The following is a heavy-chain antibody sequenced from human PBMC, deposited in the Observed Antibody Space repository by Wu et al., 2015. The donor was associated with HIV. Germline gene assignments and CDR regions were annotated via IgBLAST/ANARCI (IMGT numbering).Heavy chain of an antibody. D-gene: IGHD4-17*01. V-gene: IGHV1-2*02. CDR3: ARGGNGDYISH. Sequence: QVQLVQSGAEVKKPGASVKVSCRASAYTFSAYYLHWVRQAPGQGLEWMGWIRPNSGVTKYAQDFQGRVTMTRDTSISTAYMEMSSLTSDDTAVYYCARGGNGDYISHWGQGTLVTVSS. J-gene: IGHJ4*02. CDR1: AYTFSAYY. CDR2: IRPNSGVT.